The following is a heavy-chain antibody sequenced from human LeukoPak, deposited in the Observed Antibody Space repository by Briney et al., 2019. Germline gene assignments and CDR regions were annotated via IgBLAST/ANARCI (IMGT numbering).Heavy chain of an antibody. Sequence: GGSLRLSCAASGFTFSTYWMHWVRQAPGKGLVWVSRITGDGSTTRYADSVKGRFTISRDNAKNTLYLQMNSLRAEDTAVYYCATAYTYGNFDYWGQGTLVTVSS. CDR3: ATAYTYGNFDY. CDR2: ITGDGSTT. V-gene: IGHV3-74*01. D-gene: IGHD5-18*01. CDR1: GFTFSTYW. J-gene: IGHJ4*02.